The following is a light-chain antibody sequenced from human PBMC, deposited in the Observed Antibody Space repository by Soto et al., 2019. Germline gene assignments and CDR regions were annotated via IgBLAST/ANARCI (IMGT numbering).Light chain of an antibody. CDR1: QSLLYSSNNRNY. V-gene: IGKV4-1*01. CDR3: QQYQSAPAT. J-gene: IGKJ1*01. Sequence: DIVMTQSPDSLAVSLGERATINCKASQSLLYSSNNRNYLAWYQQKSGHPPRLLIYWASTRESGVPDRFSGSRSGTYFTLTINTLKAEDVTFYFCQQYQSAPATFGQENKVEIK. CDR2: WAS.